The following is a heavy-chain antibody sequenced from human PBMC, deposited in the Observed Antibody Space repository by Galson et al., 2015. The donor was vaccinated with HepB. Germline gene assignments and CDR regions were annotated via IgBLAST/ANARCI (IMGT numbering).Heavy chain of an antibody. CDR2: ISRNGGGT. D-gene: IGHD3-9*01. CDR3: VKYGTPQTGYDLVTGYYSLGS. J-gene: IGHJ1*01. CDR1: GFTFRKYS. Sequence: SLRLSCAASGFTFRKYSMHWVRQAPGKGLEYVSAISRNGGGTYYTDSVKGRFTISRDNSQDTVILQMSSLRVEDTAVYYCVKYGTPQTGYDLVTGYYSLGSGGQGSLVTVSS. V-gene: IGHV3-64D*06.